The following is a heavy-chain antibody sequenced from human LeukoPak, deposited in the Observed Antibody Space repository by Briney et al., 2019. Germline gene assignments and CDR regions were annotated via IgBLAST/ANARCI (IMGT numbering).Heavy chain of an antibody. CDR3: ARDLKMGYSSGRHSWGTGSSNDY. J-gene: IGHJ4*02. CDR1: GYTFSSYG. CDR2: NITYNGNT. Sequence: AAVKVSCKASGYTFSSYGISWGPHAPGQGLEWMVCNITYNGNTNYAQRLQGRVTMTTDTSTSTPYMELRSLRSDDTVVYYCARDLKMGYSSGRHSWGTGSSNDYWGQGTLVTVSS. V-gene: IGHV1-18*01. D-gene: IGHD6-19*01.